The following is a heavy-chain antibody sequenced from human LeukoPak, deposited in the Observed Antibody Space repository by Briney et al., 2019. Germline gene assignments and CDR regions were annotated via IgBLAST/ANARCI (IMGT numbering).Heavy chain of an antibody. CDR3: ARSRPAPKEFDH. Sequence: TSEPLSLTCTVSGGSISSGGYYWSWIRQHPGKGLEWIGYIYYSGSTYYNPSLKSRVTISVDTSKNQFSLKLDSVTAADTAVYYCARSRPAPKEFDHWGQGTLVTVSS. D-gene: IGHD2-2*01. J-gene: IGHJ4*02. CDR1: GGSISSGGYY. V-gene: IGHV4-31*03. CDR2: IYYSGST.